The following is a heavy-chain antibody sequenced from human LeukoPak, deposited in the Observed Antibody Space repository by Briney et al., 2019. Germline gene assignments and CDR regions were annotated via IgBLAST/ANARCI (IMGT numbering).Heavy chain of an antibody. Sequence: GGSLRLSCAASGLTVSNNYMSWVRQAPGKGLEWVSVIYSGGSTLYADSVKGRFTISRDNSKNTLYLQMNSQRAEDTAVYYCARNGAGDSNLELYWGHGTLVTVSS. D-gene: IGHD3-10*01. V-gene: IGHV3-53*01. CDR3: ARNGAGDSNLELY. J-gene: IGHJ4*01. CDR1: GLTVSNNY. CDR2: IYSGGST.